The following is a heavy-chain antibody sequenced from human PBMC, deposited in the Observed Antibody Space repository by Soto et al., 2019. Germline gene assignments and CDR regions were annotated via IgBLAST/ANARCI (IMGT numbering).Heavy chain of an antibody. CDR3: AHGLRRLMRTNYYYRLDV. V-gene: IGHV3-23*01. J-gene: IGHJ6*02. CDR2: ISGSGGST. Sequence: GGSLRLSCAASGFTFSPYAMSWVRQAPGKGLEWVSSISGSGGSTNYADSVKGRFTVSRDNSKRTLSLQMNSLREEDTAIYYCAHGLRRLMRTNYYYRLDVRGRGSTVTVS. D-gene: IGHD3-10*01. CDR1: GFTFSPYA.